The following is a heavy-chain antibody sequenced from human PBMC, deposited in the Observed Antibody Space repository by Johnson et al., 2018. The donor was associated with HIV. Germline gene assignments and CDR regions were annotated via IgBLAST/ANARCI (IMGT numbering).Heavy chain of an antibody. CDR2: INWNGGST. J-gene: IGHJ3*02. CDR3: ARDPGFDDAFDI. CDR1: GFNFDDYG. Sequence: EVQLVESGGGVVRPGGSLRLSCAASGFNFDDYGMSWVRQTPGEGLEWVSGINWNGGSTAYADYVKGRFTISRDNSKNTLYLQMNSLRAEDTAVYYCARDPGFDDAFDIWGQGTMVTVSS. V-gene: IGHV3-20*04.